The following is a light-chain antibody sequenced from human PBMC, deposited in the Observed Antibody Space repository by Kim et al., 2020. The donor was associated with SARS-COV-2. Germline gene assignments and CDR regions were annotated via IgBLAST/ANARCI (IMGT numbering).Light chain of an antibody. CDR1: QSLNLH. J-gene: IGKJ2*03. V-gene: IGKV3-15*01. CDR3: QQFHNWPLYS. Sequence: SPWETAPLPRRATQSLNLHLAFFQQKSGPAPTLLIYCPSTRAPCVPARFSGGWSVTEFTLPLPRLHSEDFAVYYCQQFHNWPLYSFGQGTKLEI. CDR2: CPS.